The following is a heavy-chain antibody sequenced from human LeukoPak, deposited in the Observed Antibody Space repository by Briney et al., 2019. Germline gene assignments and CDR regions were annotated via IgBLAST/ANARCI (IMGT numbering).Heavy chain of an antibody. CDR2: ISYDGSNK. CDR1: GFTFSSYG. Sequence: GGSLRLSCAASGFTFSSYGMHWVRQAPGKGLEWVAVISYDGSNKYYADSVKGRFTISRDNSKNTLYLQMNSLRAEDTAVYYCARDEYSGSYSANYYFDYWGQGTLVIVSS. D-gene: IGHD1-26*01. CDR3: ARDEYSGSYSANYYFDY. V-gene: IGHV3-30*03. J-gene: IGHJ4*02.